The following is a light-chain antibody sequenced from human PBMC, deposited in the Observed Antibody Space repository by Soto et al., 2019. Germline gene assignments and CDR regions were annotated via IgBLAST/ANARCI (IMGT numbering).Light chain of an antibody. Sequence: QSALTQPASVSGSPGQSITISCTGTTSDVGAYNYVSWYQQHPGNAPKLIIYEVSRRPSGVSSRFSASKSGSTASLTISGLPGEDEADYYCSSYTAIRTLDIVFGGGTKLTVL. CDR2: EVS. CDR3: SSYTAIRTLDIV. CDR1: TSDVGAYNY. V-gene: IGLV2-14*01. J-gene: IGLJ2*01.